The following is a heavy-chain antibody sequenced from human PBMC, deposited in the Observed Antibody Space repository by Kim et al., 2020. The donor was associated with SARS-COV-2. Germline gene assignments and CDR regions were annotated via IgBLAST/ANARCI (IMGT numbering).Heavy chain of an antibody. Sequence: GGSLRLSCAASGFTFSSYGMHWVRQAPGKGLEWVAVIWYDGSNKYYADSVKGRFTISRDNSKNTLYLQMNSLRAEDTAVYYCARDAALRYFDWLLTRTEGFDYWGQGTLVTVSS. V-gene: IGHV3-33*01. J-gene: IGHJ4*02. CDR2: IWYDGSNK. D-gene: IGHD3-9*01. CDR3: ARDAALRYFDWLLTRTEGFDY. CDR1: GFTFSSYG.